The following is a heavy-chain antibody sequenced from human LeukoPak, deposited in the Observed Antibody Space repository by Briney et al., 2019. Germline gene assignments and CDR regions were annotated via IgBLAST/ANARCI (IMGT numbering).Heavy chain of an antibody. CDR1: GYIFTNYA. J-gene: IGHJ5*02. CDR2: ISTYTGNP. Sequence: ASVKVSCKASGYIFTNYAMTWVRQAPEQGLEWLGWISTYTGNPTYAQGFTGRFVFSLDTSVRMAYLQISSLKAEDTAVYYCARGEWELPPRFVDLWGQGTLVTVSS. D-gene: IGHD1-26*01. CDR3: ARGEWELPPRFVDL. V-gene: IGHV7-4-1*04.